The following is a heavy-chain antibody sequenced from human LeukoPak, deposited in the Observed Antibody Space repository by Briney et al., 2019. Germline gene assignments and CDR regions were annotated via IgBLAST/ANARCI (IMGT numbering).Heavy chain of an antibody. CDR3: ARGTSRDAFDI. CDR1: GGTFSSYA. Sequence: GSSVKVSCKASGGTFSSYAISWVRQAPGQGLEWVGRIIPILGIANYAQKFQGRVTITADKSTSTAYMELSSLRSEDTAVYYCARGTSRDAFDIWGQGTMVTVSS. J-gene: IGHJ3*02. V-gene: IGHV1-69*04. CDR2: IIPILGIA. D-gene: IGHD1-1*01.